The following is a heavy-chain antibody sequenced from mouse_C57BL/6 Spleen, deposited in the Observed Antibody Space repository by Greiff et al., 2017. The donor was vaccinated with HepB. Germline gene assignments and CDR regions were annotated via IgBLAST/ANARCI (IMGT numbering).Heavy chain of an antibody. Sequence: VQLKQSGGGLVKPGGSLKLSCAASGFTFSDYGMHWVRQAPEKGLEWVAYISSGSSTIYYADTVKGRFTISRDNAKNTMFLQMTSLRSEDTAMYYCARNYGSRGALYFDYWGQGTTLTVSS. V-gene: IGHV5-17*01. D-gene: IGHD1-1*01. CDR3: ARNYGSRGALYFDY. J-gene: IGHJ2*01. CDR2: ISSGSSTI. CDR1: GFTFSDYG.